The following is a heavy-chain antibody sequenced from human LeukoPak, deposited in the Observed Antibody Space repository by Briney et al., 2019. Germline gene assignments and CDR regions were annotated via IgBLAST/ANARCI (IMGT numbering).Heavy chain of an antibody. Sequence: TGGSLRLSCAASGFTFDDYAMHWVRQAPGKGLEWVSGISWNSGSIGYADSVKGRFTISRDNAKNSLYLQMNSLRAEDTALYYCAKAGYSSSWCIDYWGQGTLVTVSS. CDR2: ISWNSGSI. D-gene: IGHD6-13*01. CDR3: AKAGYSSSWCIDY. V-gene: IGHV3-9*01. J-gene: IGHJ4*02. CDR1: GFTFDDYA.